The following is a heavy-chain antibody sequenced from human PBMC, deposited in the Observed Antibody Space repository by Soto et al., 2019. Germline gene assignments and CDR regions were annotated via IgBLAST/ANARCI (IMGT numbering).Heavy chain of an antibody. Sequence: PGGSLRLSCAASGFTFSSYSMNWVRQAPGKGLEWVSYISSSSSTIYYADSVKGRFTISRDNAKSSLYLQMNSLRDEDTAVYYWARTVCSGGSCYSGVWNYYYGMDVWGQGTTVTVSS. CDR2: ISSSSSTI. CDR3: ARTVCSGGSCYSGVWNYYYGMDV. J-gene: IGHJ6*02. D-gene: IGHD2-15*01. V-gene: IGHV3-48*02. CDR1: GFTFSSYS.